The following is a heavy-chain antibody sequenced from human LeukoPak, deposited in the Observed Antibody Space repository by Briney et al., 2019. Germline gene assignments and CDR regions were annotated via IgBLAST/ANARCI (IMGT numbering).Heavy chain of an antibody. CDR1: GFTFSSYS. CDR3: ASSGPLRYFDY. J-gene: IGHJ4*02. D-gene: IGHD2-15*01. Sequence: GGSLRLSCAASGFTFSSYSMNWVRLAPGKGLEWVSSISTSSSYIYYADSVKGRFTISRDNAKNSLYLQMNSLRAEDTAVYYCASSGPLRYFDYWGQGTLVTVSS. CDR2: ISTSSSYI. V-gene: IGHV3-21*01.